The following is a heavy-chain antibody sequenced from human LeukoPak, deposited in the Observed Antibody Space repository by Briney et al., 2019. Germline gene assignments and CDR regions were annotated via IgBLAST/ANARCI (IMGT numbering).Heavy chain of an antibody. D-gene: IGHD5-12*01. J-gene: IGHJ4*02. V-gene: IGHV3-66*01. Sequence: GGSLRLSCAASGFTVSSNYMSCVRPAPGKGLEWVSVIYSGGSTYYADSVKGRFTISRDNSKNTLYLQMNSPRAEDTAVYYCARVQRGYSGYDLFDYWGQGTLVTVSS. CDR2: IYSGGST. CDR3: ARVQRGYSGYDLFDY. CDR1: GFTVSSNY.